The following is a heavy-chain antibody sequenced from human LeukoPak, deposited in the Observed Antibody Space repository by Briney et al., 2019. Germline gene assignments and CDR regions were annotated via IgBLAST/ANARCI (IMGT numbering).Heavy chain of an antibody. CDR1: GGTFSSYA. J-gene: IGHJ4*02. CDR2: IIPIFGTA. Sequence: SVKVSCKASGGTFSSYAISWVRQAPGQGLEWMGGIIPIFGTAKYAQKFQGRVTITTDESTSTAYMELSSLRSEDTAVYYCARGGPSYSAYFDYWGQGTLVTVSS. V-gene: IGHV1-69*05. CDR3: ARGGPSYSAYFDY. D-gene: IGHD1-26*01.